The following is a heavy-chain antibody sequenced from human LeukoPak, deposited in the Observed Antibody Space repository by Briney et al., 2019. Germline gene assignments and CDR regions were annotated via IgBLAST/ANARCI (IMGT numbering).Heavy chain of an antibody. Sequence: GESLKISCKCSGYSFTSYWIGWVRQMPGKGLEWTGIIYPGDSDTRYSPSFQGQVHISVDKSISTAYLQWSSLKASDTAIYYCAKIDRQYCSRSSCYALDYWGQGTQVTVSS. J-gene: IGHJ4*02. V-gene: IGHV5-51*01. D-gene: IGHD2-2*01. CDR3: AKIDRQYCSRSSCYALDY. CDR2: IYPGDSDT. CDR1: GYSFTSYW.